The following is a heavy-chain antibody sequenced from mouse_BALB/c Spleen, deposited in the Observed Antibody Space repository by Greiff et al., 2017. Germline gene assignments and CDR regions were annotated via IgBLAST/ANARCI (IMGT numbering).Heavy chain of an antibody. CDR1: GYSITGDYA. CDR3: ARGVWSYAMDY. CDR2: ISYSGST. D-gene: IGHD2-10*02. Sequence: EVKVVESGPGLVKPSQSLSLTCTVTGYSITGDYAWNLIRKSPGNKLEWMGYISYSGSTSYNPSLNSRIPITRDTSKNQFFLQLNSVTTEDTATYYCARGVWSYAMDYWGQGTSVTVSS. V-gene: IGHV3-2*02. J-gene: IGHJ4*01.